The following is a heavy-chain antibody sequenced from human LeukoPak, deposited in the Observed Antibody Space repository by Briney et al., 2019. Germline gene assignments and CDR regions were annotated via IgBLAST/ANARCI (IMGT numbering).Heavy chain of an antibody. J-gene: IGHJ4*02. D-gene: IGHD5-18*01. V-gene: IGHV5-10-1*01. CDR1: GSRFTTYW. CDR3: AISKNTATPGDY. CDR2: IDPSDSYT. Sequence: GGSLQISCKGSGSRFTTYWITGVRQLPGKGLEWMGRIDPSDSYTNYSPSFQGHVTLSADKSIGTAYLQWSSLRASDTAMYYCAISKNTATPGDYWGQGTLVTVS.